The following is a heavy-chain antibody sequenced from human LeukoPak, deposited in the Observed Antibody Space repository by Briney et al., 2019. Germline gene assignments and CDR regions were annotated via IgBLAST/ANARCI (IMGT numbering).Heavy chain of an antibody. CDR2: ISGSGGST. Sequence: PGGSLRLSCAASGFTFSSYAMSWVRQAPGKGLEWVSAISGSGGSTYYADSVKGRFTISRDNSRDTLYLQMHSLRAEDTAVYYCAKGYYDYVWGSYYFDYWGQGTLVTVSS. D-gene: IGHD3-16*01. J-gene: IGHJ4*02. CDR1: GFTFSSYA. V-gene: IGHV3-23*01. CDR3: AKGYYDYVWGSYYFDY.